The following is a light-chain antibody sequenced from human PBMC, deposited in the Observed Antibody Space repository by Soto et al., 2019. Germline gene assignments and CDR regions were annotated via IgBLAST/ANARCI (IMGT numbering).Light chain of an antibody. Sequence: EIVLTQSPGTLSLSPGERATLSCKASETVSSSYVAWYQQKPGLAPRLLIHDSSTRASGIPDRFSGSKSGTDFTLTIRGLEPEDVAVYYCQQYGNSPINFGQGTRLEIK. V-gene: IGKV3D-20*01. CDR1: ETVSSSY. CDR2: DSS. J-gene: IGKJ5*01. CDR3: QQYGNSPIN.